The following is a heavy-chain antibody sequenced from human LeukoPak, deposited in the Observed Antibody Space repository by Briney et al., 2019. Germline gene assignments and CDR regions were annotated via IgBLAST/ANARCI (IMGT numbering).Heavy chain of an antibody. V-gene: IGHV1-69*04. J-gene: IGHJ5*02. CDR2: IIPIFGIA. Sequence: SVKVSCKASGGTFSIYAISWVRQAPGQGLEWMGRIIPIFGIANYAQKFQGRVTITADKSTSTAYMELSSLRSEDTAVYYCAREVVTTNRNWFDPWGQGTLVTVSS. CDR3: AREVVTTNRNWFDP. CDR1: GGTFSIYA. D-gene: IGHD4-11*01.